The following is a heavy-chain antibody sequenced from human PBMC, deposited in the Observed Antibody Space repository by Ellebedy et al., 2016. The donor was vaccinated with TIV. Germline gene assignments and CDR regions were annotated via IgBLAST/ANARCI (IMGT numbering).Heavy chain of an antibody. Sequence: AASVKVSCKASGYTFTAYYIHWVRQAPGQGLEWMGWINPNSGGTNYAQNFQGRVTMTSDTSISTAYMELSRLRSEDTAVYYCARGKVVDPWGQGTLVTVSS. CDR2: INPNSGGT. CDR1: GYTFTAYY. J-gene: IGHJ5*02. V-gene: IGHV1-2*02. CDR3: ARGKVVDP. D-gene: IGHD1-26*01.